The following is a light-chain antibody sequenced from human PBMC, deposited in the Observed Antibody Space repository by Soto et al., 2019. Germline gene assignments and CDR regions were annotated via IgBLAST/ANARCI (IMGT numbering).Light chain of an antibody. CDR3: QKYNSFWT. CDR2: KTS. J-gene: IGKJ1*01. CDR1: QSISTW. V-gene: IGKV1-5*03. Sequence: DIQMTQSPSTLSASVGDRVTITCRASQSISTWLAWYQQKPGKAPKLLIHKTSNIEGGVPSRFGGSGSRTEFTLTISSLQPDDSATYYCQKYNSFWTFGQGTKVDI.